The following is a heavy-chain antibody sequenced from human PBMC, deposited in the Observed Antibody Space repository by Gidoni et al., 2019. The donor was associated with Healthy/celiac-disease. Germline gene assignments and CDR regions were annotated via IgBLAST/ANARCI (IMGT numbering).Heavy chain of an antibody. J-gene: IGHJ6*02. CDR3: TRVRGRNYYYYGMDV. V-gene: IGHV3-49*02. D-gene: IGHD3-16*01. Sequence: GRFTISRDDSKSIAYLQMNSLKTEDTAVYYCTRVRGRNYYYYGMDVWGQGTTVTVSS.